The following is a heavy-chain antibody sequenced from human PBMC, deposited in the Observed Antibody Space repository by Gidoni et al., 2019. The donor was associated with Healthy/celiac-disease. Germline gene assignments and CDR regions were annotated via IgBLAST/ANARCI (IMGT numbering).Heavy chain of an antibody. CDR2: IKQDGSEK. CDR1: GFTFSSYW. CDR3: ARVGGDPEEGAFDI. J-gene: IGHJ3*02. Sequence: EVQLVESGGGLVQPGGSLRLSCAASGFTFSSYWMSWVRQAPGKGLEWVANIKQDGSEKYYVDSVKGRFTISRDNAKNSLYLQMNSLRAEDTAVYYCARVGGDPEEGAFDIWGQGTMVTVSS. D-gene: IGHD2-21*02. V-gene: IGHV3-7*04.